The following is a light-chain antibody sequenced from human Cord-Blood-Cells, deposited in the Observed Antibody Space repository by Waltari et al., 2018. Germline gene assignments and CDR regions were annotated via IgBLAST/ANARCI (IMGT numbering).Light chain of an antibody. CDR3: QQSYSTPIT. V-gene: IGKV1-39*01. CDR2: AAS. J-gene: IGKJ5*01. Sequence: DIQMTKSPSSLSASVGDRVTITCRASQRISSYLNWYQQKPGKAPKLLIYAASSLQSGVPSRFSGSGSGTDFTLTISSLQPEDFATYYCQQSYSTPITFGQGTRLEIK. CDR1: QRISSY.